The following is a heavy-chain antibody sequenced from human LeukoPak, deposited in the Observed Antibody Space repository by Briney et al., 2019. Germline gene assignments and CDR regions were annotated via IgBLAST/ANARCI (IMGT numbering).Heavy chain of an antibody. D-gene: IGHD2-2*01. Sequence: SGGSLRLSCVASGFTISIFGIHWVRQAPGKGLEWVSYISTSSSTIYYADSVKGRFTISRDNAKDSLYLQMNSLRDEDTAVYYCARSVVPAAMREFDPWGQGTLVTVSS. V-gene: IGHV3-48*02. CDR1: GFTISIFG. J-gene: IGHJ5*02. CDR3: ARSVVPAAMREFDP. CDR2: ISTSSSTI.